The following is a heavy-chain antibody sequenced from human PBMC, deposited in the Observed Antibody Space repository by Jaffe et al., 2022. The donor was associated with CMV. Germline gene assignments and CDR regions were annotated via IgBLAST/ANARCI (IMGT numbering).Heavy chain of an antibody. D-gene: IGHD2-15*01. CDR2: IYYIGST. CDR3: ASSYCTGGSCYPYNYYAMDV. Sequence: QVQLQESGPGLVKSSETLSLTCIVSGGSVSSGSYYWSWIRQPPGKGLEWIGYIYYIGSTNYNPSLKSRVTMSVDTSKNQFSLKLSSVTAADTAVYYCASSYCTGGSCYPYNYYAMDVWGLGTTVTVSS. J-gene: IGHJ6*02. V-gene: IGHV4-61*01. CDR1: GGSVSSGSYY.